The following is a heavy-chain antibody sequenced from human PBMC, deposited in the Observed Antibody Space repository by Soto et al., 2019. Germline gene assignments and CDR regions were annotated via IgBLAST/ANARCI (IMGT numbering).Heavy chain of an antibody. V-gene: IGHV4-30-4*01. D-gene: IGHD3-3*01. CDR1: GGSISSGDYY. Sequence: PSETLSLTCTVYGGSISSGDYYWSWIRQPPGKGLEWIGYIYYSGSTYYNPSLKSRVTISVDTSKNQFSLKLSSVTAADTAVYYCARGPRYYDFWSGYYYGMDVWGQGTTVTVSS. J-gene: IGHJ6*02. CDR2: IYYSGST. CDR3: ARGPRYYDFWSGYYYGMDV.